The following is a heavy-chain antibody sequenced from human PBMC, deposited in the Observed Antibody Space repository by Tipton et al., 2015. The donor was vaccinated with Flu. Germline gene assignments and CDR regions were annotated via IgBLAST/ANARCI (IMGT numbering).Heavy chain of an antibody. CDR1: GGSISSSSYY. Sequence: LRLSCTVSGGSISSSSYYWGWIRQPPGKGLEWIGSIYYSGSTYYNPSLKSRVTISVDTSKNQFSLKLSSVTAADTAVYYCARQGVITEEFDYWGQGTLVTVSS. CDR3: ARQGVITEEFDY. D-gene: IGHD3-22*01. J-gene: IGHJ4*02. V-gene: IGHV4-39*01. CDR2: IYYSGST.